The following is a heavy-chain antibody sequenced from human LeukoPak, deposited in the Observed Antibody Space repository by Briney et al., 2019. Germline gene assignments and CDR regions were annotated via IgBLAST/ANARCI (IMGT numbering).Heavy chain of an antibody. D-gene: IGHD2-2*03. Sequence: ESLKISCKGSGYSFPTYWIAWVRQMPGKGPEWMGIIYPDESNIRYSPSFQGQVTISADKSISTAYLQWSSLKASDTAMYYCARPPSRGYSSSFEYWGQGTLVTVSS. V-gene: IGHV5-51*01. CDR2: IYPDESNI. CDR3: ARPPSRGYSSSFEY. CDR1: GYSFPTYW. J-gene: IGHJ4*02.